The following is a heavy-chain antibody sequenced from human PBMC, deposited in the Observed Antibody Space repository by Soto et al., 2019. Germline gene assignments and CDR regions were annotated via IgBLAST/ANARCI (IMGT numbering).Heavy chain of an antibody. CDR2: IKQDGSEK. CDR1: GFTFSSYW. Sequence: EVQLVESGGGLVQPGGSLRLSCAASGFTFSSYWMSWVRQAPGKGLEWVANIKQDGSEKYYVDSVKGRFTISRDNAKNSLYLQMNSLRAEDTAVYYCARDAYSSSWFHYYYGMDVWGQGTTVTVSS. V-gene: IGHV3-7*01. CDR3: ARDAYSSSWFHYYYGMDV. D-gene: IGHD6-13*01. J-gene: IGHJ6*02.